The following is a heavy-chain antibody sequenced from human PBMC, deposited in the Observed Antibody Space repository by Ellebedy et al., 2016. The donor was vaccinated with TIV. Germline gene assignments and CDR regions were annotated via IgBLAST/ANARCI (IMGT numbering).Heavy chain of an antibody. CDR2: VYYSGST. CDR1: GGSVSSNKCY. Sequence: MPSETLSLTCTVSGGSVSSNKCYWGWIRQSPGKGLEWIASVYYSGSTYYNPSLEGRATVSLDTAKDQVSLKLTSVTAADTAIYYCASHWLHSSDWSPPWANWFDPWGQGTLVTVSS. D-gene: IGHD6-13*01. CDR3: ASHWLHSSDWSPPWANWFDP. V-gene: IGHV4-39*01. J-gene: IGHJ5*02.